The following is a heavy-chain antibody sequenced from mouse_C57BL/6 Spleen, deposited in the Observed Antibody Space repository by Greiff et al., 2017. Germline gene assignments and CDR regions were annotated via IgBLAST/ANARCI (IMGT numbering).Heavy chain of an antibody. J-gene: IGHJ3*01. CDR3: ARLCDYLFAY. V-gene: IGHV5-6*01. CDR1: GFTFSSYG. Sequence: EVMLVESGGDLVKPGGSLKLSCAASGFTFSSYGMSWVRQTPDKRLEWVATISSGGSYTYYPDSVKGRFTISRDNAKNTLYLQMSSLKSEDTAMYYCARLCDYLFAYWGQGTLVTVSA. CDR2: ISSGGSYT. D-gene: IGHD2-4*01.